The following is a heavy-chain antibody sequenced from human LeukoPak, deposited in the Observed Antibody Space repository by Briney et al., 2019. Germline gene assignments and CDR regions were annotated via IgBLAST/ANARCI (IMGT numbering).Heavy chain of an antibody. J-gene: IGHJ4*02. CDR1: GFTFSNYW. V-gene: IGHV3-23*01. CDR2: ISGSGGST. Sequence: QSGGSLRLSCAASGFTFSNYWMHWVCQAPGKGLEWVSAISGSGGSTYYADSVKGRFTISRDNSKNTLYLQMNSLRAEDTAVYYCATPAILNIVVVTAIQIDYWGQGTLVTVSS. CDR3: ATPAILNIVVVTAIQIDY. D-gene: IGHD2-21*02.